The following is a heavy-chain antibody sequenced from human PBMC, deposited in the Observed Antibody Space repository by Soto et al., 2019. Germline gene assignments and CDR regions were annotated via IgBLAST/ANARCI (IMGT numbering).Heavy chain of an antibody. J-gene: IGHJ3*02. Sequence: PGGSLRLSCAASGFTVSSNYMSWVRQAPGKGLEWVSVIYSGGRTFYADSVKGRFTISRDNSKNALYLQMNSLGAEDTALYYCVRDQLYYYDIFGRPLNGFDIWGQGTMVTVSS. CDR3: VRDQLYYYDIFGRPLNGFDI. D-gene: IGHD3-22*01. CDR2: IYSGGRT. CDR1: GFTVSSNY. V-gene: IGHV3-66*01.